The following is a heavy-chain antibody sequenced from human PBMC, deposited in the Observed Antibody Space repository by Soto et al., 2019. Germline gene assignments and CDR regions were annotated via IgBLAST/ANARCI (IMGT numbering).Heavy chain of an antibody. D-gene: IGHD3-10*01. CDR2: ISYDGSNK. J-gene: IGHJ6*02. V-gene: IGHV3-30*01. CDR3: ARGGWIYTLWSPLDV. CDR1: GFTFSSYA. Sequence: QVQLVESGGGVVQPGRSLRLSCAASGFTFSSYAIYWVRQAPGKGLEWVAVISYDGSNKYYADSVKGRFTISRDASKNTLDLQMNRLRAEDTAVYYCARGGWIYTLWSPLDVWGQGTTVTVSS.